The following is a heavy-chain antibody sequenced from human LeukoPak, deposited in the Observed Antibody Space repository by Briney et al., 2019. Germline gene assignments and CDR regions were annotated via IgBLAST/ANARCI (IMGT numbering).Heavy chain of an antibody. CDR3: AGNYGDESRAFDI. CDR1: GGTFSSYA. CDR2: IIPIFGTA. V-gene: IGHV1-69*05. J-gene: IGHJ3*02. Sequence: SVKVSCKASGGTFSSYAISWVRQAPGQGLEWMGRIIPIFGTANYAQKFQGRVTITTDESTSTAYMELSSLGSEDTAVYYCAGNYGDESRAFDIWGQGTMVTVSS. D-gene: IGHD4-17*01.